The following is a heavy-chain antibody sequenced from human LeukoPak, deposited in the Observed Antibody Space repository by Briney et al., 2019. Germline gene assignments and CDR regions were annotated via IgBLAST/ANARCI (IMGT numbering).Heavy chain of an antibody. CDR2: VYNSGST. V-gene: IGHV4-59*01. J-gene: IGHJ4*02. CDR3: ARDIDY. Sequence: SETLSLTCTVSGGSISSDYWSWIRQPPGKRLEWIGYVYNSGSTNYNPSLKSRVTISIDTSKNQFSLKLSSVTAADTAVYYCARDIDYWGQGTLVTVSS. CDR1: GGSISSDY.